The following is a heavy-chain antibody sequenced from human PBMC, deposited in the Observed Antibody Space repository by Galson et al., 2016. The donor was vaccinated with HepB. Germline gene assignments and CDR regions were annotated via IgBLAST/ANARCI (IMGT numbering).Heavy chain of an antibody. V-gene: IGHV4-61*01. CDR2: IFYTGST. D-gene: IGHD5-18*01. Sequence: ETLSLTCTVSGDSISSSSFYWSWIRQPPGKGLEWMGYIFYTGSTNYNPSLKSRVTISIDTSKRQFFLKLRSVTAVDAAVYYCARAGEYSFGLGIHFDYWSQGTLVTVSS. CDR3: ARAGEYSFGLGIHFDY. CDR1: GDSISSSSFY. J-gene: IGHJ4*02.